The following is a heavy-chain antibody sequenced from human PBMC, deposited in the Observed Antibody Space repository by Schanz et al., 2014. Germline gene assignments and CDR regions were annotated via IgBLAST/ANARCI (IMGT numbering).Heavy chain of an antibody. CDR2: INTSGGSR. CDR3: AKEDRNHNSDYVY. D-gene: IGHD3-22*01. J-gene: IGHJ4*02. V-gene: IGHV3-23*04. CDR1: GFSFSTHA. Sequence: EVQLVESGGGLVQPGGSLRLSCAASGFSFSTHAMSWVRQAPGQGLEWVSGINTSGGSRYYAESVKGRFTISRDNSKNTLYLQMNSLRPEDTAVYYCAKEDRNHNSDYVYWGQGTLVTVSS.